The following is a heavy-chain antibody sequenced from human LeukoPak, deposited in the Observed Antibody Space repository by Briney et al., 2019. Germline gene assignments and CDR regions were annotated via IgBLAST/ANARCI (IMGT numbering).Heavy chain of an antibody. CDR2: ISYDGSNK. D-gene: IGHD4-17*01. CDR3: ARRKDYGDYADY. J-gene: IGHJ4*02. Sequence: GGSLRLSCAASGFTFSSYAMHWVRQAPGKGLEWVAVISYDGSNKYYADSVKGRFTISRDDSKNTLYLQMNSLRAEDTAVYYCARRKDYGDYADYWGQGTLVTVSS. CDR1: GFTFSSYA. V-gene: IGHV3-30-3*01.